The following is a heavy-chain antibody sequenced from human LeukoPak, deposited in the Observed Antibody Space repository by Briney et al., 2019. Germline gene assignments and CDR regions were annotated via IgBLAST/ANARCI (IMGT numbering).Heavy chain of an antibody. Sequence: ASVKVSCKASGYTFTGYYMHWVRQAPGQGVEWMGWINPNSGGTNYAQKFQGRVTMTRDTSISTAYMELSRLRSDDTAVYYCARDLGNWNYWFDPWGQGTLVTVSS. V-gene: IGHV1-2*02. CDR2: INPNSGGT. J-gene: IGHJ5*02. D-gene: IGHD1-7*01. CDR3: ARDLGNWNYWFDP. CDR1: GYTFTGYY.